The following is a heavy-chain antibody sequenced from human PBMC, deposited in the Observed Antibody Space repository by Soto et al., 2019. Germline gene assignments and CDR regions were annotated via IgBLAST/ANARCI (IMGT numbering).Heavy chain of an antibody. CDR2: INGDGSGT. D-gene: IGHD3-10*01. CDR1: GFTFTGSW. V-gene: IGHV3-74*01. CDR3: ARGIFGSGTANDY. Sequence: EVQLVESGGGLVQPGGSLRLSCAASGFTFTGSWMHWVRQAPGKGLVWVSRINGDGSGTRYADFVKGRFIISRDDAKNTLFLQMNGLRAEDTAVYYCARGIFGSGTANDYGGQGTLVTVAS. J-gene: IGHJ4*02.